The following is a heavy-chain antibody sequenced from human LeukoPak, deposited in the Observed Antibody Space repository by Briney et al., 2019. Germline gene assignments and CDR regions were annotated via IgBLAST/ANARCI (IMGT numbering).Heavy chain of an antibody. CDR2: IYYSGST. Sequence: PSETLSLTCTVSGGSISSSSYYWGWIRQPPGKGLEWIGSIYYSGSTYYNPSLKSRVTISVDTSKNQFSLKLSSVTAADTAVYYCARHDGYYYYYMDVWGKGTTVTISS. D-gene: IGHD5-24*01. V-gene: IGHV4-39*01. J-gene: IGHJ6*03. CDR3: ARHDGYYYYYMDV. CDR1: GGSISSSSYY.